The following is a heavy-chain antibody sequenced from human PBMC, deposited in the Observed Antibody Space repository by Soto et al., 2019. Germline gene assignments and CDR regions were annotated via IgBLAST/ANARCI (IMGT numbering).Heavy chain of an antibody. V-gene: IGHV1-46*01. D-gene: IGHD3-22*01. CDR3: ARTYHYDSGGKTYFYYGMDV. CDR2: INPSGGST. Sequence: GASVKVSCKASGYTLTNYYVHWVRQAPGQGLGWLGIINPSGGSTSYAQNFQGRVTMTRDTSTSTVYMELSSLRSEDTAVYYCARTYHYDSGGKTYFYYGMDVWGQGTTVTVSS. J-gene: IGHJ6*02. CDR1: GYTLTNYY.